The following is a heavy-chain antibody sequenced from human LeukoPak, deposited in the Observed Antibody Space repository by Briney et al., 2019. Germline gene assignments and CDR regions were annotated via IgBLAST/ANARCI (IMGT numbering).Heavy chain of an antibody. J-gene: IGHJ4*02. CDR3: ARDTYDILTGYPQVGDY. CDR2: INPNSGGT. CDR1: GYTFTGYY. V-gene: IGHV1-2*02. D-gene: IGHD3-9*01. Sequence: ASVKVSCKASGYTFTGYYMHWVRQAPGQGLEWMGWINPNSGGTNYAQKFQGGVTMTRDTSISTAYMELSRLRSDDTAVYYCARDTYDILTGYPQVGDYWGQGTLVTVSS.